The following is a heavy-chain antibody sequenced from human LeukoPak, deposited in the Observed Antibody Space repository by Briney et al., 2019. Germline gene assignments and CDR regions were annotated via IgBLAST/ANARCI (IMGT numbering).Heavy chain of an antibody. D-gene: IGHD1-26*01. Sequence: PGGSLRLSCAASEFTFSNYVMTWVRQAPGQGLEWVSGISSSGGSTYCADSVKGRFAISRDNSKNTLYLQITSLRAEDTAVYYCASSLGGFDYFDYWGQGTLVTVSS. J-gene: IGHJ4*02. CDR1: EFTFSNYV. CDR2: ISSSGGST. CDR3: ASSLGGFDYFDY. V-gene: IGHV3-23*01.